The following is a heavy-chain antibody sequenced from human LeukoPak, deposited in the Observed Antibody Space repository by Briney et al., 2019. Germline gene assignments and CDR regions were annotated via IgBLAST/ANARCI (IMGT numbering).Heavy chain of an antibody. CDR2: IYPGDSDT. D-gene: IGHD3-10*01. V-gene: IGHV5-51*01. CDR1: GHSFTSYW. CDR3: ARQDFGFGELLALDY. J-gene: IGHJ4*02. Sequence: GESLKISCKGSGHSFTSYWIGWVRQMPGKGLEWMGIIYPGDSDTRYSPSFQGQVTISADKSISTAYLQWSSLKASDTAMYYCARQDFGFGELLALDYWGQGTLVTVSS.